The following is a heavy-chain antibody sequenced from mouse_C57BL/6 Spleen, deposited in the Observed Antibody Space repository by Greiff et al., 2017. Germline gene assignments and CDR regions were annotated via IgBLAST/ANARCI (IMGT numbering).Heavy chain of an antibody. J-gene: IGHJ4*01. D-gene: IGHD3-2*02. V-gene: IGHV5-4*01. CDR3: ARDQAGPYYYAMDY. CDR2: ISDGGSYT. CDR1: GFTFSSYA. Sequence: EVKVVESGGGLVKPGGSLKLSCAASGFTFSSYAMSWVRQTPEKRLEWVATISDGGSYTYYPDNVKGRFTISRDKAKNNLYLQVSHLKSEDTTMYYCARDQAGPYYYAMDYWGQGTSVTVSS.